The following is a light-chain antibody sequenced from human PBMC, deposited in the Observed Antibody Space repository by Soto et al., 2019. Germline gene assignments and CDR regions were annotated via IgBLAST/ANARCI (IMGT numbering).Light chain of an antibody. CDR1: QIITTY. CDR2: AAS. CDR3: QQSYSTRGA. Sequence: DIQMTQSPSSLSASVGDRVTITCRASQIITTYLNWYQQKPGKAPQLLIYAASSLQSGVPSRFSGSGSGTDFTLTISRLQPEDFATYYCQQSYSTRGAFGQGTKVEIK. J-gene: IGKJ1*01. V-gene: IGKV1-39*01.